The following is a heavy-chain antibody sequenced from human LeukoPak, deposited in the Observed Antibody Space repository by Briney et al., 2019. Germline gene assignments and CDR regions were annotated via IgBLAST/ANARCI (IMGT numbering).Heavy chain of an antibody. Sequence: GGALRLSCAVSGFTFSIYAMNWVREAPGKGREWVSYISSSSRTIYYADSVKGRFTISRDNTKNTLYLQMNSLRDEDTAVYYCARDYYDSSGYSPFDYWGQGTLVTVSS. CDR2: ISSSSRTI. J-gene: IGHJ4*02. CDR3: ARDYYDSSGYSPFDY. CDR1: GFTFSIYA. D-gene: IGHD3-22*01. V-gene: IGHV3-48*02.